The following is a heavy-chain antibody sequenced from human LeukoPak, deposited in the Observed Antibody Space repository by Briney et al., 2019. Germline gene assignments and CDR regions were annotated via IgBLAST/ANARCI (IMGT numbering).Heavy chain of an antibody. J-gene: IGHJ6*02. Sequence: PGGSLRLSCAASGFTFSNYWIHWVRQAPGKGLVWVSRIDNAGSITTYADSVKGRFTISRDNAENTLYLQMNSLRVEDTAVYYCARDRKGALNYGMDVWGQGTTVTVSS. V-gene: IGHV3-74*03. CDR3: ARDRKGALNYGMDV. CDR2: IDNAGSIT. CDR1: GFTFSNYW.